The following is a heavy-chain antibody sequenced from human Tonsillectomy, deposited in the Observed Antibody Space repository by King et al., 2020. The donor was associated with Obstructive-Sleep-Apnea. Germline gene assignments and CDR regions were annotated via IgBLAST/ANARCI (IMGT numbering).Heavy chain of an antibody. D-gene: IGHD4-11*01. CDR1: GGSISSSSYY. V-gene: IGHV4-39*07. J-gene: IGHJ4*02. CDR3: ARDPYSYFDY. CDR2: IYYSGST. Sequence: QLQESGPGLVKPSETLSLTCTVSGGSISSSSYYWAWIRQTPGKGLEWIGSIYYSGSTYYNPSLKSRVTISVDTSKNQFSLKLSSVTAADTAVYYCARDPYSYFDYWGQGTLVTVSS.